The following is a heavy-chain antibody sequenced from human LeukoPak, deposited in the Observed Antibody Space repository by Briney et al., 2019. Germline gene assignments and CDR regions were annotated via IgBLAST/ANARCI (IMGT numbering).Heavy chain of an antibody. V-gene: IGHV3-21*01. Sequence: GGSLRLSCAASGFTFSSYSMNWVRQAPGKGLEWVSSISSSSSYIYYADSVKGRFTISRDNAKNSLYLQMNSLRAEDTAVYYCARVGEQGRLHRVIDYWGQGTLVTVSS. D-gene: IGHD3-10*01. CDR1: GFTFSSYS. J-gene: IGHJ4*02. CDR3: ARVGEQGRLHRVIDY. CDR2: ISSSSSYI.